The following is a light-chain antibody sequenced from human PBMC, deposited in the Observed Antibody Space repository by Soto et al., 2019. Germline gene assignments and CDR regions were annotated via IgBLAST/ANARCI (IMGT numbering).Light chain of an antibody. CDR1: RSIRND. V-gene: IGKV1-6*02. CDR2: GAS. J-gene: IGKJ2*01. Sequence: IQMTQSPSSLSASVGDRVTLTCLSSRSIRNDLACYQQRPGKAPRLLVYGASSFVPGAPSRFSGSGSGADFTLTIRGPQPEDFSSYYCVQDYDYPYTFGQGTTLDIK. CDR3: VQDYDYPYT.